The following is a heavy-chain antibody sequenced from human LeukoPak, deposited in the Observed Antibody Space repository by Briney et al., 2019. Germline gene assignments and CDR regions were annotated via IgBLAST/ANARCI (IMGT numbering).Heavy chain of an antibody. CDR1: GYTFTSYG. J-gene: IGHJ4*02. V-gene: IGHV1-18*01. CDR2: ISAYNGNT. D-gene: IGHD6-13*01. CDR3: ARLQQLVPDYYFDY. Sequence: ASVKVSCKASGYTFTSYGIGWVRQAPGQGLEWMGWISAYNGNTNYAQKLQGRVTMTTDTSTSTAYMELRSLRSDDTAVYYCARLQQLVPDYYFDYWGQGTLVTVSS.